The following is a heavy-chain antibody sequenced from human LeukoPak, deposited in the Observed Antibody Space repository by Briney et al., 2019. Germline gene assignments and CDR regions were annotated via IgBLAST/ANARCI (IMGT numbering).Heavy chain of an antibody. J-gene: IGHJ4*02. CDR2: IIPIFGTA. Sequence: ASVKVSCKASGGTFSSYAISWVRQAPGQGLEWMGGIIPIFGTANYAQKLQGRVTMTTDTSTSTAYMELRSLRSDDTAVYYCARDVGATRKFDYWGQGTLVTVSS. V-gene: IGHV1-69*05. CDR3: ARDVGATRKFDY. D-gene: IGHD1-26*01. CDR1: GGTFSSYA.